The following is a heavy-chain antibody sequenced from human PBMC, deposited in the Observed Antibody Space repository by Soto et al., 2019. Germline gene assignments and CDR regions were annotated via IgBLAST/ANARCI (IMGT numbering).Heavy chain of an antibody. D-gene: IGHD2-15*01. CDR3: ARLGPPLAGYCSGGSCYSGYYYYYMDV. Sequence: ASVKVSCKASGYTFTSYGISWVRQAPGQGLEWMGWISAYNGNTNYAQKLQGRVTMTTDTSTSTAYMELRSLRSDDTAVYYCARLGPPLAGYCSGGSCYSGYYYYYMDVWGKGTTVTVSS. CDR1: GYTFTSYG. J-gene: IGHJ6*03. CDR2: ISAYNGNT. V-gene: IGHV1-18*01.